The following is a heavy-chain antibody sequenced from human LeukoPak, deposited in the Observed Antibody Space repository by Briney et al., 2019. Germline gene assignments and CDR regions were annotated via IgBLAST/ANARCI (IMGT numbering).Heavy chain of an antibody. CDR1: GYTFTGYY. CDR2: INPNSGGT. J-gene: IGHJ4*02. Sequence: ASVKVSCKASGYTFTGYYMHWVRQAPGQGLEWMGWINPNSGGTNCAQKFQGWVTMTRDTSISAAYMELSRLRSDDTAVYYCARATAVATMKAFDYWGQGTLVTVSS. D-gene: IGHD5-12*01. V-gene: IGHV1-2*04. CDR3: ARATAVATMKAFDY.